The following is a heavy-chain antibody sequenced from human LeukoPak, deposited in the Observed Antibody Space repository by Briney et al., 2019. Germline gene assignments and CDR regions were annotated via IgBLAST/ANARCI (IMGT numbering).Heavy chain of an antibody. CDR2: ISGDGGST. J-gene: IGHJ6*03. CDR1: GFTFDDYA. CDR3: AKGVGYSSGWYMDYYYVDV. V-gene: IGHV3-43*02. D-gene: IGHD6-19*01. Sequence: GGSLRLSCAASGFTFDDYAMHWVRQAPGKGLEWVSLISGDGGSTYYADSVKGRFTISRDNSKNSLYLQMNGLRTEDTALYYCAKGVGYSSGWYMDYYYVDVWGKGTTVTVSS.